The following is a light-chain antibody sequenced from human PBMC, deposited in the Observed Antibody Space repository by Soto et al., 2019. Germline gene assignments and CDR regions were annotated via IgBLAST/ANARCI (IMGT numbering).Light chain of an antibody. CDR2: AAS. V-gene: IGKV1-5*01. Sequence: DIQMTQSPSTLSASAGDTVTITCRASQSISSWLAWYQQKPGKAPKLLIYAASSLASGVPSRFCGSGSGTGFTLTISSLQPDDFATYYCQQYNSYSTFGQGTKLEIK. J-gene: IGKJ2*01. CDR1: QSISSW. CDR3: QQYNSYST.